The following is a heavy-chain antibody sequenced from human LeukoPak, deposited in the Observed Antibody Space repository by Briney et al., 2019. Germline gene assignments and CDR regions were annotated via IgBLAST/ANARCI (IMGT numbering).Heavy chain of an antibody. D-gene: IGHD3-22*01. Sequence: PSETLSLTCAVYGGSFSGYYWSWIRQPAGKGLEWIGEINHSGSTNYNPSPKSRVTISVDTSKNQFSLKLSSVTAADTAVYYCARGRSYYDSSTDYWGQGTLVTVSS. CDR3: ARGRSYYDSSTDY. CDR2: INHSGST. V-gene: IGHV4-34*01. J-gene: IGHJ4*02. CDR1: GGSFSGYY.